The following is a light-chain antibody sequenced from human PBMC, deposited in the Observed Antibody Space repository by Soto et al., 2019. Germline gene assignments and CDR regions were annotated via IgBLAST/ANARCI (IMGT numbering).Light chain of an antibody. CDR3: QHYDIFSLN. CDR2: KAS. Sequence: DIQMTQSPSTLSASVGDRVTITCRASQSISSWFAWYQQKPGKAPKHLIYKASTLDSVIQSRFSGGGSGTDFTLTISRQQPDDFATYYSQHYDIFSLNLGGGTKVEVK. J-gene: IGKJ4*01. CDR1: QSISSW. V-gene: IGKV1-5*03.